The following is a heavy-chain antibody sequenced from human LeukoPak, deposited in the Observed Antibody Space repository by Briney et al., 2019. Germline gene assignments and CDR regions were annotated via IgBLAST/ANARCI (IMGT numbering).Heavy chain of an antibody. Sequence: SETLSLTCTVSGGSISSYYWSWIRQPAGKGLEWIGRIYTGGSTNYNPSLKSRVTMSVDTSKNQFSLKLSSVTAADTAVYYCAREHSNPPYYYYYYGMDVWGQGTTVTVSS. CDR2: IYTGGST. D-gene: IGHD4-4*01. CDR3: AREHSNPPYYYYYYGMDV. CDR1: GGSISSYY. J-gene: IGHJ6*02. V-gene: IGHV4-4*07.